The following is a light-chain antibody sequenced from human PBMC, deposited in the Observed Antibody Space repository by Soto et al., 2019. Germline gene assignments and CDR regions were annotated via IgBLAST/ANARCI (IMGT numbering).Light chain of an antibody. Sequence: QSALTQPASVSGSPGQSITISCTGTSGDIGSYNRVSWYQQHPGKAPKLIIYEVTDRPSGVSNRFSGSKSGNTASLTISGLQDEDEDEYYCSSYTNINTRACVFGTGTQLTVL. V-gene: IGLV2-14*01. CDR3: SSYTNINTRACV. CDR1: SGDIGSYNR. J-gene: IGLJ7*01. CDR2: EVT.